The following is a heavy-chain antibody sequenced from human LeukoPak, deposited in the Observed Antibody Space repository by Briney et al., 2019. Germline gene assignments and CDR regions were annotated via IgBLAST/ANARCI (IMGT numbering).Heavy chain of an antibody. Sequence: ASVKVSCKASGYTFTRNGITWVRQAPGQGLEWMGWISAHNDKTKYAQKLQGRVTMTTETSTNTAYMELRSLTSDDTAVYYCAGDGPRYCSGGICYSDHWGQGTLVTVSS. V-gene: IGHV1-18*01. CDR1: GYTFTRNG. CDR2: ISAHNDKT. CDR3: AGDGPRYCSGGICYSDH. J-gene: IGHJ4*02. D-gene: IGHD2-15*01.